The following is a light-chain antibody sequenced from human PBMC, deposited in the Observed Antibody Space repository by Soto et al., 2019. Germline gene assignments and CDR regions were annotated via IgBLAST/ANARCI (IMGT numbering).Light chain of an antibody. CDR1: SSDVGSSNG. CDR3: SSYTSSSTYV. CDR2: DVS. Sequence: QSVLTQPPSVSGSPGQSVAISCTGTSSDVGSSNGVSWYQQPPGTAPKLMIYDVSNRPSGVPDRFSGSKSGNTASLTISGLEDEDEADYYCSSYTSSSTYVFGSGTKLTVL. V-gene: IGLV2-18*02. J-gene: IGLJ1*01.